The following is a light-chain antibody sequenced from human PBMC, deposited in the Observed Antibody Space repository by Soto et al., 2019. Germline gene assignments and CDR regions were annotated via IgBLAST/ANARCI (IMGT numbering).Light chain of an antibody. CDR1: QSISSW. Sequence: DIQMTQSPSSLSASVRDRVTITCRASQSISSWLAWYQQKPGKAPKLLIYDASSLESGVTSRCSGSGGCGEVTLTTISLQPDDFATFYCQQYNSYPRTFGQGTKVDIK. J-gene: IGKJ1*01. V-gene: IGKV1-5*01. CDR2: DAS. CDR3: QQYNSYPRT.